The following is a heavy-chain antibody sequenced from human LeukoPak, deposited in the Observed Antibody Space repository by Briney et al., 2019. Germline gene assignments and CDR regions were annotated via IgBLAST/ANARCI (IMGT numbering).Heavy chain of an antibody. J-gene: IGHJ4*02. CDR3: ARDRSSIAATGTLFDY. CDR1: GFTFSNYW. CDR2: IKEDGREK. Sequence: PGGSLRLSCAASGFTFSNYWMSWVRQAPGKGLEWVANIKEDGREKYYVDSVKGRFTISRDNAKNSLYLQMSSLGAEGTAVYYCARDRSSIAATGTLFDYWGQGTLVTVSS. D-gene: IGHD6-13*01. V-gene: IGHV3-7*01.